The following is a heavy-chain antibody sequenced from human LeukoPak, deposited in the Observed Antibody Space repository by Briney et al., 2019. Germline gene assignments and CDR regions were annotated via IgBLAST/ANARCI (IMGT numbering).Heavy chain of an antibody. Sequence: GGSLRLSCAASGFTFSSYAMSWVRQAPGKGLEWVSAISGSGGSTYYVHSVKGRFTISRDNSKNTLYLQMNSLRAEDTAVYYCAKPLRGNGGGFDYWGQGTLVTVSS. V-gene: IGHV3-23*01. J-gene: IGHJ4*02. CDR2: ISGSGGST. D-gene: IGHD5/OR15-5a*01. CDR1: GFTFSSYA. CDR3: AKPLRGNGGGFDY.